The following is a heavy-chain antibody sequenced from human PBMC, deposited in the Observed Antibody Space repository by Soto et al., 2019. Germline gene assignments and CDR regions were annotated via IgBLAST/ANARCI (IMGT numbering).Heavy chain of an antibody. D-gene: IGHD3-3*01. Sequence: QVQLVQSGAEVKKPGASVKVSCKASGYTFGSYGMTWVRQAPGQGLEWMGWISAYNGNTDYAQKFQGRVTLTTDTTTDTAYMELRSLRSDYTAVYYCAIVRVVVTGWFDPCGQGTLVVVSS. CDR2: ISAYNGNT. V-gene: IGHV1-18*01. J-gene: IGHJ5*02. CDR1: GYTFGSYG. CDR3: AIVRVVVTGWFDP.